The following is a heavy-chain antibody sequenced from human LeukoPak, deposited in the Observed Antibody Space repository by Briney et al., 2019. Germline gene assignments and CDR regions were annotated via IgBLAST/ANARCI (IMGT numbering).Heavy chain of an antibody. Sequence: PGGSLRLSCAASGFTFSNYYMNWVRQAPGKGLEWVSYISGDSNTMYYADSVKGRFTISRDNAKNSLYLQMNSLRAEDTAVYYCAKDRSGSPWGAFDIWGQGTMVTVSS. J-gene: IGHJ3*02. V-gene: IGHV3-48*01. D-gene: IGHD1-26*01. CDR3: AKDRSGSPWGAFDI. CDR2: ISGDSNTM. CDR1: GFTFSNYY.